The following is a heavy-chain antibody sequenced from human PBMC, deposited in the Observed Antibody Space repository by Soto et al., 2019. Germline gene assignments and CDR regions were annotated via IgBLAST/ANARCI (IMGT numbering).Heavy chain of an antibody. D-gene: IGHD2-15*01. CDR3: ARDRRGSGPVRGYYYGMDV. CDR2: IYYSGST. Sequence: SETLSLTCTVSGGSISSGGYYWSWIRQHPGKGLEWIGYIYYSGSTYYNPSLKSRVTISVDTSKNQFSLKLSSVTAADTAVYYCARDRRGSGPVRGYYYGMDVWAQGNTVTVSS. CDR1: GGSISSGGYY. V-gene: IGHV4-31*03. J-gene: IGHJ6*02.